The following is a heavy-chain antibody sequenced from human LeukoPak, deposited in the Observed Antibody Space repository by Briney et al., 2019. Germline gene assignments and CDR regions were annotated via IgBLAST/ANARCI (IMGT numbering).Heavy chain of an antibody. CDR3: TRGHSGTYYVEFDT. V-gene: IGHV4-61*02. J-gene: IGHJ5*02. Sequence: SQTLSLTCTVSGDSISSGSYYWSWIRQPAGKGLEWIGRIYTSGTTNYNPSLKSRVTISVDTSKNQFSLKLTSVTAADTAVYYCTRGHSGTYYVEFDTWGLGTLVTVSS. CDR1: GDSISSGSYY. D-gene: IGHD1-26*01. CDR2: IYTSGTT.